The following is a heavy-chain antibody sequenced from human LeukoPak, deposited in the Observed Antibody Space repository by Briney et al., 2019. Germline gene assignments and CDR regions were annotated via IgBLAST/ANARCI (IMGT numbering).Heavy chain of an antibody. V-gene: IGHV3-21*06. D-gene: IGHD3-16*01. CDR1: GFTFRVYS. CDR2: ISDSSSYI. J-gene: IGHJ6*02. Sequence: PGGSLRLSCAASGFTFRVYSMNWVRQAPGKGLEWVSLISDSSSYIYYGDSVKGRFTISRGDAKNSLFLQMNSLRVEDTAVYYCARGPLGEYYGMDVWGQGTTVTVSS. CDR3: ARGPLGEYYGMDV.